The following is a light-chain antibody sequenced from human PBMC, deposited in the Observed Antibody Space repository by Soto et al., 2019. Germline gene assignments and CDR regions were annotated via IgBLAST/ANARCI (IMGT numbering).Light chain of an antibody. CDR2: QTS. CDR1: QYINTR. V-gene: IGKV3-11*01. Sequence: EIVLTQSPATLSSFPGDRVTLSCRASQYINTRLAWYQHRPGQAPRLLIYQTSIRAAGIPARFSASGSGTDFTLTISDVQPEDFALYYCHQRHSWPRTFGQGTKVDI. CDR3: HQRHSWPRT. J-gene: IGKJ1*01.